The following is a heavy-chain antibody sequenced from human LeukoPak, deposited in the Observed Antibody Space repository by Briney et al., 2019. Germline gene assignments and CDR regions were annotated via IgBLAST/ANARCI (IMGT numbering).Heavy chain of an antibody. V-gene: IGHV1-8*01. CDR1: GYTFTSYD. D-gene: IGHD6-13*01. J-gene: IGHJ3*02. Sequence: ASVKVSCKASGYTFTSYDINWVRQATGQGLEWMGWMNPNSGNTGYAQKFQGRVTMTRNTSISTAYMELSSLRSEDTAVYYCARVGQQLLTDAFDIWGQGTMVTVSS. CDR2: MNPNSGNT. CDR3: ARVGQQLLTDAFDI.